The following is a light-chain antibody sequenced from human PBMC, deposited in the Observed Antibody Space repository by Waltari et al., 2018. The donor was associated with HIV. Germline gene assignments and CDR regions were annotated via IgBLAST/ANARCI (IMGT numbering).Light chain of an antibody. CDR1: TLAKQY. J-gene: IGLJ1*01. CDR3: QSIDSGGTFV. CDR2: QDI. V-gene: IGLV3-25*03. Sequence: SYELTQPPSVSVSPGQTARITCSGDTLAKQYAYWYQQKPGQAPQLVMYQDIERPSGIPWRFSGSSSGTAVTLTISRVQAADEADYYCQSIDSGGTFVFGTGTKVTVL.